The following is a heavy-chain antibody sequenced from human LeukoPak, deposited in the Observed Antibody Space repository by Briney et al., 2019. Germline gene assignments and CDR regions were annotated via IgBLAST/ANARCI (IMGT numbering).Heavy chain of an antibody. V-gene: IGHV1-46*03. CDR2: IDPSGSTT. Sequence: ASVKVSCKTSGYTFSRYYMKWVRQAPGQGLEWMGIIDPSGSTTSYAPKFQGRLTMTRDTSTSTDYMELTGLTSEDTAVYYCARPPRPFYYYYMAIWGTGTTVTVSS. CDR1: GYTFSRYY. J-gene: IGHJ6*03. CDR3: ARPPRPFYYYYMAI.